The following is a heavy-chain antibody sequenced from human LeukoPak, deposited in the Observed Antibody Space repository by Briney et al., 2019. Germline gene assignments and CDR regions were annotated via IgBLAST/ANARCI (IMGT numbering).Heavy chain of an antibody. CDR2: INYSGST. D-gene: IGHD6-19*01. Sequence: PSETLSLTCAVYGGSFSGFYWTWIRQPPGKGLEWIGEINYSGSTNYNPSLKSRVTISVDTSKNQFSLKLSSVTAADTAVYYCARPVAGHAFDIWGQGTMVTVSS. CDR1: GGSFSGFY. J-gene: IGHJ3*02. V-gene: IGHV4-34*01. CDR3: ARPVAGHAFDI.